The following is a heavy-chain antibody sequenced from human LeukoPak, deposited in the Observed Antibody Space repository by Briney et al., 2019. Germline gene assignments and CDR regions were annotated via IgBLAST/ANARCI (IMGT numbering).Heavy chain of an antibody. J-gene: IGHJ4*02. D-gene: IGHD4-17*01. V-gene: IGHV3-7*01. CDR2: IKQDGSEK. Sequence: GGSLRLSCAASGFTFSSYWMSWVRQAPGKGLEWVASIKQDGSEKYYVDSVKGRFTISRDNAKNSLYLQMNSLRAEDTAVYYCARVGYGDYFDYWGQGTLVTVSS. CDR3: ARVGYGDYFDY. CDR1: GFTFSSYW.